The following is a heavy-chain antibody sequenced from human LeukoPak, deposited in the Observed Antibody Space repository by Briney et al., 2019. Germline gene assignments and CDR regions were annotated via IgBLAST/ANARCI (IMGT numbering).Heavy chain of an antibody. CDR1: GFTFSSYW. Sequence: PGGSLRLSCIASGFTFSSYWMHWVRQTPGKGLVWVSRIYNDETTTNYADSVKGRFTISRDNAKNTLYLQMNSLRDEDTAVYYCARVGTTGIDFDYWGQGTLVTVSS. J-gene: IGHJ4*02. V-gene: IGHV3-74*01. D-gene: IGHD1-1*01. CDR3: ARVGTTGIDFDY. CDR2: IYNDETTT.